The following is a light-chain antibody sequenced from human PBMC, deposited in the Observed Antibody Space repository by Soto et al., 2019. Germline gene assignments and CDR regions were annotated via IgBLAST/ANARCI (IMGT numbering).Light chain of an antibody. CDR1: QSLVYSDGNTY. J-gene: IGKJ3*01. CDR3: IQGTHCPPIT. V-gene: IGKV2-30*01. CDR2: RVS. Sequence: DVVLTQSPLALPVTLGQPASISCRSSQSLVYSDGNTYLNWFHQRPGQSPRRLMYRVSNRDSEVPASFSQSRSGTDLTLAISRVGAEGVGICYCIQGTHCPPITFGPLNKVHI.